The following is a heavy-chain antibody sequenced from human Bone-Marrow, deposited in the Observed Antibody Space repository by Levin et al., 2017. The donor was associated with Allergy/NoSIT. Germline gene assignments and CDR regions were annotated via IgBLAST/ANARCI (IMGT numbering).Heavy chain of an antibody. Sequence: PSETLSLTCIVSGDSVNGGHYYWSWIRQPPGTGLEWIGYIFYRGSTNYNPSLRSRVTISVDASKNVFSLRLRSVTAADTAVYYCARGCPPEYWGQGALVTVSS. D-gene: IGHD2-8*01. J-gene: IGHJ4*02. V-gene: IGHV4-30-4*01. CDR3: ARGCPPEY. CDR1: GDSVNGGHYY. CDR2: IFYRGST.